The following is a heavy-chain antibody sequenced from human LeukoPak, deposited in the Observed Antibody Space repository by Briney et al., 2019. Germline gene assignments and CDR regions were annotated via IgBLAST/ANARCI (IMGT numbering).Heavy chain of an antibody. CDR2: ISYDANIGSNK. D-gene: IGHD3-3*01. V-gene: IGHV3-30-3*01. Sequence: PGGSLRLSCVTSGFTFSRHAMHWVRQAPGKGLEWVALISYDANIGSNKYYADSVKGRFTISRDNSKNTLYLQMNSLRAEDTAVYYCARDGGYDFWSGYYQDYWGQGTLVTVSS. CDR1: GFTFSRHA. CDR3: ARDGGYDFWSGYYQDY. J-gene: IGHJ4*02.